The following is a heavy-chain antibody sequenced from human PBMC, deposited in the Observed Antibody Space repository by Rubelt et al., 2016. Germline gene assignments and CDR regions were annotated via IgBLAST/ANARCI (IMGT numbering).Heavy chain of an antibody. D-gene: IGHD3-10*01. V-gene: IGHV3-30*03. CDR3: ARVVYGSGDY. Sequence: GGGVVQPGRSLRLSCAASGFTFSDYLMHWVRQAPGKGLEWVTVISYDGSNEYYADSVKGRFTISRDNAKNSLYLQMNSLRAEDTAVYYCARVVYGSGDYWGQGTLVTVSS. CDR2: ISYDGSNE. J-gene: IGHJ4*02. CDR1: GFTFSDYL.